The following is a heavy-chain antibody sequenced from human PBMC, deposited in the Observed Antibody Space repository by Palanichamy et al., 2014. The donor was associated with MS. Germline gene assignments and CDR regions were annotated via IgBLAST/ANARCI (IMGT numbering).Heavy chain of an antibody. V-gene: IGHV4-34*01. Sequence: QVQLQQWGAGLLKSSETLSLTCALYGGSFSNYYWRLGPPAPXKGLEWIGEVSHTGGTNYNPSFKSRVTLSINTSNNQLSLKLNSVTAADTGVYYCAKGPPFDPWGQGTLVTVSS. CDR1: GGSFSNYY. CDR3: AKGPPFDP. CDR2: VSHTGGT. J-gene: IGHJ5*02.